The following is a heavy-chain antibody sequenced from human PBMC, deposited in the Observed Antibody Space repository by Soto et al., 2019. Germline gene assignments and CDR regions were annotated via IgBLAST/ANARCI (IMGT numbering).Heavy chain of an antibody. V-gene: IGHV1-24*01. CDR3: ATPFGYCSSTSCDY. J-gene: IGHJ4*02. D-gene: IGHD2-2*03. Sequence: ASVKVSCTVSGYTLTELSMHWVRQAPGKGLEWMGGFDPEDGETIYAQKFQGRVTMTEDTSTDTAYMELSSLRSEDTAVYYCATPFGYCSSTSCDYWGQGTLVTVSS. CDR2: FDPEDGET. CDR1: GYTLTELS.